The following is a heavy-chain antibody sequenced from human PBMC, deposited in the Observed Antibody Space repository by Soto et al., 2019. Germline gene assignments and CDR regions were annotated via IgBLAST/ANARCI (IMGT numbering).Heavy chain of an antibody. D-gene: IGHD1-1*01. Sequence: GASVKFSCKASGDSFSKYTVNWVRQAPRQGLEWMGGIIPRFGTTNYAPTLQDRVTITADESMNTVYMELSSLRSEDTALYYCARGRGLYNSGRSQLDSWGQGTLVTVSS. CDR3: ARGRGLYNSGRSQLDS. J-gene: IGHJ4*02. V-gene: IGHV1-69*13. CDR1: GDSFSKYT. CDR2: IIPRFGTT.